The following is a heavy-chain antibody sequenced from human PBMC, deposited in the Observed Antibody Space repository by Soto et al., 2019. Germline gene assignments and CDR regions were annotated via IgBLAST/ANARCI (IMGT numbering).Heavy chain of an antibody. CDR3: AGVAFVVVPADPRGYYMDV. J-gene: IGHJ6*03. D-gene: IGHD2-2*01. Sequence: GGSLRLSCAASGFTFSSYGMHWVRQAPGKGLEWVAVIWYDGSNKYYADSVKGRFTISRDNSKNTLYLQMNSLRAEDTAVYYCAGVAFVVVPADPRGYYMDVWGKGTTVTVSS. CDR2: IWYDGSNK. V-gene: IGHV3-33*01. CDR1: GFTFSSYG.